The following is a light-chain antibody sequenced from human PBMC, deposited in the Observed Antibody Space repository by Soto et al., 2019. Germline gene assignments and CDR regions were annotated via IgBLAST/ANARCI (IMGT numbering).Light chain of an antibody. CDR2: GAS. V-gene: IGKV3-20*01. CDR1: QSVTSTY. J-gene: IGKJ1*01. Sequence: EFVLTQSPGTLSLSPGERAILSCRASQSVTSTYIAWYQQKPGQAPRLLIYGASSRATGIPDRFSGSGSGTDFTLTISRLEPEDFAVYYCQQYGSSPRTFGQGTKVEIK. CDR3: QQYGSSPRT.